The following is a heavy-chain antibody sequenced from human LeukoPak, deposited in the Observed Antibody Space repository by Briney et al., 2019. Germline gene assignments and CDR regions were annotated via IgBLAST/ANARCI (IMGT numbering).Heavy chain of an antibody. J-gene: IGHJ4*02. CDR3: AKDRSSTWSFDY. CDR2: ISFDGSHK. Sequence: GGSLRLSCAASGFTFSSYAMHWVRQAPGKGLEWVALISFDGSHKYYPDSVKGRFTISRDDSKNTLYLQMNSLRAEDTAVYFCAKDRSSTWSFDYWGQGTLVTVSS. V-gene: IGHV3-30*04. CDR1: GFTFSSYA. D-gene: IGHD6-13*01.